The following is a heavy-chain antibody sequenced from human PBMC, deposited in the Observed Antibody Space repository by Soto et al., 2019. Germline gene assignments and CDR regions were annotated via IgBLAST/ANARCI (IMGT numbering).Heavy chain of an antibody. V-gene: IGHV4-59*08. Sequence: PGKVLEWIGYISYSGSTNYNPSLKSRVTIPVDTSTNQFSLKLSSVTAADTAFFFFQAEEGIRDVRSVSAFLLNRSSDL. J-gene: IGHJ2*01. CDR2: ISYSGST. CDR3: QAEEGIRDVRSVSAFLLNRSSDL. D-gene: IGHD3-10*02.